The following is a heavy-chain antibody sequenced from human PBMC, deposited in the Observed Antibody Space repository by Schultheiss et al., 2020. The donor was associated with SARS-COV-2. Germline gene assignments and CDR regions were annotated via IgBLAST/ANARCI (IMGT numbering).Heavy chain of an antibody. D-gene: IGHD2-15*01. CDR1: GFTFSSYA. V-gene: IGHV3-23*01. CDR2: ISGSGGST. CDR3: AKGYCSGGSCLLPDY. J-gene: IGHJ4*02. Sequence: GESLKISCAASGFTFSSYAMSWVRQAPGKGLEWVSAISGSGGSTYYADSVKGRFTISRDNSKNTLYLQMNSLRAEDTAVYYCAKGYCSGGSCLLPDYWGQGTLVTVSS.